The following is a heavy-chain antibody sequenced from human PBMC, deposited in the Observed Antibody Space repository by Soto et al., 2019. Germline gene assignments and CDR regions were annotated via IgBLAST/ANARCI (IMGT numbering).Heavy chain of an antibody. J-gene: IGHJ6*02. D-gene: IGHD2-15*01. CDR2: ISGSGGST. V-gene: IGHV3-23*01. Sequence: EVQLLESGGGLVQPGGSPRLSCAASGFTFSSYAMSWVRQAPGKGLEWVSAISGSGGSTYYADSVKGRFTISRDNSKNTLYLQMNSLRAEDTAVYYCAKGTLSASYYYGMDVWGQGTTVTVSS. CDR1: GFTFSSYA. CDR3: AKGTLSASYYYGMDV.